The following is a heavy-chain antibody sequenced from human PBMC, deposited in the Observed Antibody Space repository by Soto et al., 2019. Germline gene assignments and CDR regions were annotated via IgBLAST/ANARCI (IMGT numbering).Heavy chain of an antibody. D-gene: IGHD2-15*01. CDR3: ARDEGRCSGGSCYLPFDY. V-gene: IGHV3-33*01. CDR1: GFTFSSYG. J-gene: IGHJ4*02. CDR2: IWYDGSNK. Sequence: QVQLVESGGGVVQPGRSLRLSCAASGFTFSSYGMHWVRQAPGKGLEWMAVIWYDGSNKYYADSVKGRFTISRDNSKNTLYLQMNSLRAEDTAVYYCARDEGRCSGGSCYLPFDYWGQGTLVTVSS.